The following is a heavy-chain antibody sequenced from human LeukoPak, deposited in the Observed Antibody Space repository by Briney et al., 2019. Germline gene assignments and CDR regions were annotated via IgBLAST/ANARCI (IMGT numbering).Heavy chain of an antibody. J-gene: IGHJ3*02. Sequence: PGRSLRLSCAASGFTFSSYGMHWARQAPGKGLEWVAVIWYDGSNKYYADSVKGRFTISRDNSKNTLYLQMNSLRAEDTAVYCCARGNYGDYPGAFDIWGQGTMVTVSS. D-gene: IGHD4-17*01. CDR2: IWYDGSNK. CDR1: GFTFSSYG. V-gene: IGHV3-33*01. CDR3: ARGNYGDYPGAFDI.